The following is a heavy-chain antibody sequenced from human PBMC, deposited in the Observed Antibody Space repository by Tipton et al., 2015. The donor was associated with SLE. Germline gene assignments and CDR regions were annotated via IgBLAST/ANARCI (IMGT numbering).Heavy chain of an antibody. CDR2: IIPIFGTA. V-gene: IGHV1-69*06. D-gene: IGHD6-13*01. J-gene: IGHJ3*02. CDR1: GGTFSSYA. Sequence: QLVQSGAEVKKPGSSVKVSCKASGGTFSSYAISWVRQAPGQGLEWMGGIIPIFGTANYAQKFQGRVTMTRNTSVSTAYMELSSLRSEDTAVYYCARGVSDHDAFDIWGQGTMVTVSS. CDR3: ARGVSDHDAFDI.